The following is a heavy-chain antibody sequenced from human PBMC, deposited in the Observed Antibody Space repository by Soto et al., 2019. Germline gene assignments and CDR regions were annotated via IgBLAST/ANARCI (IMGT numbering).Heavy chain of an antibody. Sequence: NPSETLSLTCTVSDGSISGSYWSWIRQPPGKGLEWIGYIHYSGSTKYNPSLKSRVTISVDTSKNQLSLKVSSVTAADTAVYYCARGYYDSSGYSNVFDPWGQGTLVTVSS. CDR1: DGSISGSY. CDR3: ARGYYDSSGYSNVFDP. CDR2: IHYSGST. J-gene: IGHJ5*02. D-gene: IGHD3-22*01. V-gene: IGHV4-59*01.